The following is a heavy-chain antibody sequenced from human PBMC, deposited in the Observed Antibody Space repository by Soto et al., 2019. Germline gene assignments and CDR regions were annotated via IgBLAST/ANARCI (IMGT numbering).Heavy chain of an antibody. CDR1: GSTFSSSE. Sequence: EVQLVEFGGGLVQPGGSLRLSCAASGSTFSSSEMHWVRQAPGKGLEWLSYISKSSSVIYYADSVKGRFTISRDNANNLLYLQMNSLRAEDTAVYFCASVNLRFSYGIDVWGQGTTVTVSS. CDR2: ISKSSSVI. J-gene: IGHJ6*02. CDR3: ASVNLRFSYGIDV. D-gene: IGHD3-3*01. V-gene: IGHV3-48*03.